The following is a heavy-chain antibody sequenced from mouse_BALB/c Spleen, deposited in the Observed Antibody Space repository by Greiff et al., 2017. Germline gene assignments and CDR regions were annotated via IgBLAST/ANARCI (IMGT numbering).Heavy chain of an antibody. J-gene: IGHJ4*01. D-gene: IGHD2-2*01. CDR1: GYTFTSYW. Sequence: QVQLQQSGAELARPGASVKLSCKASGYTFTSYWMQWVKQRPGQGLEWIGAIYPGDGDTRYTQKFKGKATLTADKSSSTAYMQLSSLASEDSAVYDCARYFYGYNYAMDYWGQGTSVTVSS. CDR3: ARYFYGYNYAMDY. V-gene: IGHV1-87*01. CDR2: IYPGDGDT.